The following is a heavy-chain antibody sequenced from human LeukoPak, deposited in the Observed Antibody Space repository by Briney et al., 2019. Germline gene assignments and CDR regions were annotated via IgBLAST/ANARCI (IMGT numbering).Heavy chain of an antibody. D-gene: IGHD6-6*01. Sequence: SQTLPLTCAVSGGSISSGGYSWSWIRQPPGKGLEWIGYIYHSGSTYYNPSLKSRVTISVDRSKNQFSLKLSSVTAADTAVYYCARGASSIGAFDIWGQGTMVTVSS. CDR3: ARGASSIGAFDI. J-gene: IGHJ3*02. CDR2: IYHSGST. V-gene: IGHV4-30-2*01. CDR1: GGSISSGGYS.